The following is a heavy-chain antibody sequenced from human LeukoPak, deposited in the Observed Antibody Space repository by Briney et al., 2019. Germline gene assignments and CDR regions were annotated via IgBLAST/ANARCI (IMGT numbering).Heavy chain of an antibody. D-gene: IGHD2-2*02. CDR1: GGSFSGYY. CDR2: INHSGST. V-gene: IGHV4-34*01. CDR3: ASSDCSSTSCYNPFDY. J-gene: IGHJ4*02. Sequence: SETLSLTCAVYGGSFSGYYWSWIRQPPGKGLEWIGEINHSGSTNYNPSLKSRVTISVDTSKNQFSLKLSFVTAADTAVYYCASSDCSSTSCYNPFDYWGQGTLVTVSS.